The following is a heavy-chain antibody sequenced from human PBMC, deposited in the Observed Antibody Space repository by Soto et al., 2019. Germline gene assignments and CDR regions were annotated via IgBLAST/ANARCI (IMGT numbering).Heavy chain of an antibody. V-gene: IGHV4-59*01. J-gene: IGHJ6*02. Sequence: PSETLSLTCTVSGGSISSYYWSWIRQPPGKGLEWIGYIYYSGSTNYNPSLKSRVTISVDTSKNQFSLKLSSVTAADTAVYYCAGAEDTAMVYYYSMDVWGQGTTVTVSS. CDR1: GGSISSYY. CDR2: IYYSGST. CDR3: AGAEDTAMVYYYSMDV. D-gene: IGHD5-18*01.